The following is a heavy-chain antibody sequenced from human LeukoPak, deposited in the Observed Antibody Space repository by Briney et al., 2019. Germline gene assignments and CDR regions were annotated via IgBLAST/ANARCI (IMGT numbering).Heavy chain of an antibody. V-gene: IGHV4-30-4*08. CDR3: ASTNSVVVAARYYFDY. CDR2: IYYSGST. CDR1: GGSISSSSYY. D-gene: IGHD2-15*01. Sequence: PSETLSLTCTVSGGSISSSSYYWGWIRQPPGKGLEWIGYIYYSGSTYYNPSLKSRVTISVDTSKNQFSLKLSSVTAADTAVYYCASTNSVVVAARYYFDYWGQGTLVTVSS. J-gene: IGHJ4*02.